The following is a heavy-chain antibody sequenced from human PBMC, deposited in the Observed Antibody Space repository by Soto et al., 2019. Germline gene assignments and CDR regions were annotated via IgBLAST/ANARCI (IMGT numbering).Heavy chain of an antibody. D-gene: IGHD3-10*02. CDR1: GGTFSSYA. J-gene: IGHJ4*02. CDR3: PRGRELLCYGRLDY. Sequence: QVQLVQSGAEVKKPGSSVKVSCKASGGTFSSYAISWVRQAPGQGLEWLGGIIPILGTANYAQKFQGRVAITAHQSEITDYMELSSLSSEDTPVYYWPRGRELLCYGRLDYWSQGTLVAVSS. V-gene: IGHV1-69*01. CDR2: IIPILGTA.